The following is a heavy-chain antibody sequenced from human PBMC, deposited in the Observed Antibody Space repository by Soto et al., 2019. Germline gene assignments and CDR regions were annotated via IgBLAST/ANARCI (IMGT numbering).Heavy chain of an antibody. D-gene: IGHD2-15*01. V-gene: IGHV3-48*02. J-gene: IGHJ4*02. Sequence: EVQLVESGGGLVQPGGPLSLSCAASGFTFSDYNTIWIRQAPGKGLQWVSYIDIFSATIYYADSVRGRFTISRDNANNSLYLQMNSLRDEDTAVYYCARDGVAEIDYWGQGTLVTVSS. CDR3: ARDGVAEIDY. CDR1: GFTFSDYN. CDR2: IDIFSATI.